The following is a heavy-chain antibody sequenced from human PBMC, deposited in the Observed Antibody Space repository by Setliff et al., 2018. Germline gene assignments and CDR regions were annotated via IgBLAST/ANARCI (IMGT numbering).Heavy chain of an antibody. V-gene: IGHV1-24*01. D-gene: IGHD6-6*01. CDR1: GYRLIEVS. Sequence: ASVKVSCKVSGYRLIEVSMHWVRQAPGKGLEWMGGLDPEDEETIYAQKFQGRVTMTEDTPTDTAYMELSSLRSEDTAVYYCARGSSSGYYFDYWGQGTLVTVSS. J-gene: IGHJ4*02. CDR2: LDPEDEET. CDR3: ARGSSSGYYFDY.